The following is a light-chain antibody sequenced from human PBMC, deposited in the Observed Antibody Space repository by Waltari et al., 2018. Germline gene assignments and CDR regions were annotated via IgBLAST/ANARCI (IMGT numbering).Light chain of an antibody. CDR3: QQLNSYQWT. J-gene: IGKJ1*01. Sequence: QLTQSPSSLSASVGDRVTITCRASQGISNHLAWYQQKPGKAPKLLIYAASTLQSGVPSRCSDSGSGTDFALTSSSRQPEDFATYYCQQLNSYQWTFGQGTKVEIK. CDR1: QGISNH. CDR2: AAS. V-gene: IGKV1-9*01.